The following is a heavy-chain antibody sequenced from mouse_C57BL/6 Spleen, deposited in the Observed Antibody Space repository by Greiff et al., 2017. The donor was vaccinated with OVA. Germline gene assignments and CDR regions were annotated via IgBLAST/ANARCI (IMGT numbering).Heavy chain of an antibody. V-gene: IGHV1-82*01. CDR2: IYPGDGDT. Sequence: VQLQQSGPELVKPGASVKISCKASGYAFSSSWMNWVKQRPGKGLEWIGRIYPGDGDTNYNGKFKGKATLTADKSSSTAYMQLSSLTSEDSAVYFCARSDYYGSSYFDDWGQGTTLTVSS. CDR1: GYAFSSSW. CDR3: ARSDYYGSSYFDD. J-gene: IGHJ2*01. D-gene: IGHD1-1*01.